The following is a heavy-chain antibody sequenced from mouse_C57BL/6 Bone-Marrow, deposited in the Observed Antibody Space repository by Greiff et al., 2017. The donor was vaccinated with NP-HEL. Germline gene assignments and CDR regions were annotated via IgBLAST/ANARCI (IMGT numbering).Heavy chain of an antibody. Sequence: EVHLVESGGGLVKPGGSLKLSCAASGFTFSSYAMSWVRQTPEKRLEWVATISDGGSYTYYPDNVKGRFTISIDNAKNNLYLQMSHLKSEDTAMYYCARDPLPYWGQGTLVTVSA. CDR1: GFTFSSYA. CDR2: ISDGGSYT. V-gene: IGHV5-4*01. CDR3: ARDPLPY. J-gene: IGHJ3*01.